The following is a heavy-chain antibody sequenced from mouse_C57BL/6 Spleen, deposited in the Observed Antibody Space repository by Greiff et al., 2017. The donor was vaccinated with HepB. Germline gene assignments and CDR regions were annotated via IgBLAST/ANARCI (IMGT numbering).Heavy chain of an antibody. CDR3: THGYYVDY. Sequence: VQLQQSGAELVRPGASVKLSCTASGFNIKDDYMHWVKQRPEQGLEWIGWIDPENGDTEYASKFQGKATITADTSSNTAYLQLSSLTSEDTDVYYCTHGYYVDYWGQGTTLTVSS. D-gene: IGHD2-2*01. V-gene: IGHV14-4*01. CDR1: GFNIKDDY. J-gene: IGHJ2*01. CDR2: IDPENGDT.